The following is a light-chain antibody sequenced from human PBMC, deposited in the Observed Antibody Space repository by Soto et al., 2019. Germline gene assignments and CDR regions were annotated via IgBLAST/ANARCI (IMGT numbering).Light chain of an antibody. J-gene: IGLJ3*02. Sequence: QSALTQPASVSGSPGQSITISCTGTSSDVGGYNYVSWYQQHPGKAPKLMIYDVSNRPSGVSNRFSGSKSGNTASLTISGRQAEDEADYYCSSYTSSSTPWVFGGRTKVTVL. CDR2: DVS. CDR3: SSYTSSSTPWV. V-gene: IGLV2-14*01. CDR1: SSDVGGYNY.